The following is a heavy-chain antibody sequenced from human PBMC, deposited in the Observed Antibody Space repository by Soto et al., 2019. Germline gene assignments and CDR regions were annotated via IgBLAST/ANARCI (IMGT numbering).Heavy chain of an antibody. D-gene: IGHD6-19*01. CDR1: GASISTNNW. V-gene: IGHV4-4*02. J-gene: IGHJ4*02. CDR3: ARSDGWYALHS. CDR2: IYQSGST. Sequence: QVQLQESGPGLVKPSGTLSLTCAVSGASISTNNWWSWVRQPPGKGLEGIGEIYQSGSTSYNPSLKSRVTISVDKSKKQFSVKLSSVTAADTAVYYCARSDGWYALHSWGQGTLVTVSS.